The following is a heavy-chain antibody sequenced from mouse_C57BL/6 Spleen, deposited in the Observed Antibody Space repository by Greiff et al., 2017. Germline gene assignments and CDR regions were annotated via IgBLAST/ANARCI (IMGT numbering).Heavy chain of an antibody. D-gene: IGHD6-1*01. Sequence: EVHLVESGGGLVQPKGSLKLSCAASGFSFNTYAMNWVRQAPGKGLEWVARIRSKSNNYATYYADSVKDRFTISRDDSESMLYLQMNNLKTEDTAMYYGVRHDLLAMDYWGQGTSVTVSS. CDR3: VRHDLLAMDY. V-gene: IGHV10-1*01. CDR2: IRSKSNNYAT. J-gene: IGHJ4*01. CDR1: GFSFNTYA.